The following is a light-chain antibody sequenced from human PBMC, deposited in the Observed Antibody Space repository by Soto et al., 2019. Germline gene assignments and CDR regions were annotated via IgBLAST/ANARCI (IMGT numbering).Light chain of an antibody. J-gene: IGKJ2*01. CDR2: WAS. V-gene: IGKV4-1*01. Sequence: VLTQSPATLSVSPGEGVTLSCRASQGIGDTLAWYQQKPGQPPKLLIYWASTRESGVPDRFSGSGSGTDFTLTISSLQAEDVAVYYCQQYYTTPPMYTFGQGTKLEIK. CDR3: QQYYTTPPMYT. CDR1: QGIGDT.